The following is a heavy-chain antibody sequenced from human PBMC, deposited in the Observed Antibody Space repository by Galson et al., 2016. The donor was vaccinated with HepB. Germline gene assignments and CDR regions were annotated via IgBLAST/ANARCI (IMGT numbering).Heavy chain of an antibody. CDR2: ISMSGNSR. D-gene: IGHD1-26*01. CDR1: GFTFSRHG. V-gene: IGHV3-23*01. CDR3: VQGSTAPAV. J-gene: IGHJ6*04. Sequence: SLRLSCAGSGFTFSRHGMTWVRQAPGKGLEDVSRISMSGNSRDYAESVKGRFTISRDNSKNTLSLQMNSLTADDTAIYYCVQGSTAPAVWGKGTTVSVSS.